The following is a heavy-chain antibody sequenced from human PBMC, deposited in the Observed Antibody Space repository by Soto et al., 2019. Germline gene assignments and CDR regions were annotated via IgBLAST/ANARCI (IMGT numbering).Heavy chain of an antibody. Sequence: GGSLRLSCAASGFTFSDYYMSWIRQAPGKGLEWVSYISSSSSYTNYADSVKGRFTISRDNAKNSLYLQMNSLRAEDTAVYYCARDRAAMVNDYWGQGTLVTVSS. CDR1: GFTFSDYY. V-gene: IGHV3-11*05. CDR2: ISSSSSYT. CDR3: ARDRAAMVNDY. J-gene: IGHJ4*02. D-gene: IGHD5-18*01.